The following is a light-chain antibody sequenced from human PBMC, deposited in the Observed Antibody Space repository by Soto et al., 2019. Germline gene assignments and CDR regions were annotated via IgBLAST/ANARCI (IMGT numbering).Light chain of an antibody. J-gene: IGLJ1*01. CDR3: AAWDDSLSGYV. CDR1: SSNIRSNY. Sequence: QSVLTQPPSASGTPGQRVTISCSGSSSNIRSNYVYWYHQLPGTAPKLLIYRNNLRPSGVPDRFSGSKSVTSASLVIGGLRSEDEADYFCAAWDDSLSGYVFGTATKLTVL. CDR2: RNN. V-gene: IGLV1-47*01.